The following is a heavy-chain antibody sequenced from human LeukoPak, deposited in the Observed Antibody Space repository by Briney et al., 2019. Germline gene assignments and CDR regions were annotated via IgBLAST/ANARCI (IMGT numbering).Heavy chain of an antibody. CDR1: GYTFTGYY. Sequence: EASVKGSCKASGYTFTGYYMHWVRQAPGQGLEWMGRIIPNSGGTKYAQKFQGRVTMTRDTSITTAYMELSRLRSDDTAVYYCARDRAYDREFDSWGQGTLVTVSS. CDR2: IIPNSGGT. CDR3: ARDRAYDREFDS. J-gene: IGHJ4*02. V-gene: IGHV1-2*06. D-gene: IGHD3-3*01.